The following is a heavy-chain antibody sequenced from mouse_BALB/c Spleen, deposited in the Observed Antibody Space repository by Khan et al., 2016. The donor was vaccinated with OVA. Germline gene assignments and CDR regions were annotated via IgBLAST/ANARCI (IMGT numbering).Heavy chain of an antibody. CDR3: TRDRGDY. CDR1: GYTFTTYW. CDR2: INPTSGYT. J-gene: IGHJ2*01. V-gene: IGHV1-7*01. Sequence: QVQLQQSGAELAKPGASVKMSCKAPGYTFTTYWMHWVKQGLGQGLEWIGYINPTSGYTDYNEKFQDRATLSADKSSSTAYMQVSSLTSEDSAVYYYTRDRGDYWGQGTTLTVSS.